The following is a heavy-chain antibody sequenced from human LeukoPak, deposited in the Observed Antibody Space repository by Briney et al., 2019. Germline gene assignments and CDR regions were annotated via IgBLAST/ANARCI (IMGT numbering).Heavy chain of an antibody. CDR3: GRVGGRSKAAKGDAFDI. D-gene: IGHD6-6*01. CDR1: GFTFSSYS. J-gene: IGHJ3*02. Sequence: GGSLRLSCAASGFTFSSYSMNWVRQAPGKGLEWVSSISSGSTYMYYADSVKGRFTISRDNARNSMYLQMNSLRAEDTAVYYCGRVGGRSKAAKGDAFDIWGQGTMVTVSS. V-gene: IGHV3-21*01. CDR2: ISSGSTYM.